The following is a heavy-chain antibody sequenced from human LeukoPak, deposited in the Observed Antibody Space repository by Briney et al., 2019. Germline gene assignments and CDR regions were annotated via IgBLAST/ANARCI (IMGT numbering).Heavy chain of an antibody. CDR3: AAPTPDYDAFDI. CDR2: IYSGGST. Sequence: GGSLRLSCAASGFTVSSNYMSWVRQAPGKGLEWVSVIYSGGSTYYADSVKGRFTISRDNSKNTLYLQMNSLRAEDTAVYYCAAPTPDYDAFDIWGQGTMVTVSS. J-gene: IGHJ3*02. D-gene: IGHD4-11*01. V-gene: IGHV3-53*01. CDR1: GFTVSSNY.